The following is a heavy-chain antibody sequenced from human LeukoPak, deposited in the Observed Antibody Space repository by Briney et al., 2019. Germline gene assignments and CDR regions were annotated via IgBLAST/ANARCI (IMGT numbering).Heavy chain of an antibody. Sequence: SETLSLTCTVSGGSISRYYWSWIRRPPGKGLEWIGYIYHSGSTYYNPSLKSRVTISVDRSKNQFSLKLSSVTAADTAVYYCASGITIFGVVNYGMDVWGQGTTVTVSS. D-gene: IGHD3-3*01. CDR2: IYHSGST. J-gene: IGHJ6*02. CDR3: ASGITIFGVVNYGMDV. V-gene: IGHV4-59*12. CDR1: GGSISRYY.